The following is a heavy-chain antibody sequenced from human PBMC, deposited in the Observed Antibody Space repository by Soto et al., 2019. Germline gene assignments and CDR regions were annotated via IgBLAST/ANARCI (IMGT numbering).Heavy chain of an antibody. J-gene: IGHJ4*02. CDR2: IDRVGSDE. Sequence: EVQLVESGGNLVQPGGSLRLSCAASEFSISSHWMSWVRQAPGKGLEWVAKIDRVGSDEDYVDSVKGRFTISRDNAKNLVYLQMNSLRAEDTAVYYCARDPSRIAAAGAFLDYWGQGTLVTVSS. V-gene: IGHV3-7*01. CDR1: EFSISSHW. CDR3: ARDPSRIAAAGAFLDY. D-gene: IGHD6-13*01.